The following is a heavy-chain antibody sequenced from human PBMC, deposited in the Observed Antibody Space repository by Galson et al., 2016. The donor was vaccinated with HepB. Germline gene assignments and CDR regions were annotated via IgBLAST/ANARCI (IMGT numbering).Heavy chain of an antibody. CDR1: GFTFSSQT. V-gene: IGHV3-23*01. J-gene: IGHJ4*02. CDR2: ISGGADIT. Sequence: SLRLSCAASGFTFSSQTMSWVRQAPGKGLQWVSSISGGADITYYADSVKGRFTISRDNSKNTLSLQLNRLREEDTAVYYCEKNIPKSFGLVVNWGQGTVVTGSS. D-gene: IGHD3-3*01. CDR3: EKNIPKSFGLVVN.